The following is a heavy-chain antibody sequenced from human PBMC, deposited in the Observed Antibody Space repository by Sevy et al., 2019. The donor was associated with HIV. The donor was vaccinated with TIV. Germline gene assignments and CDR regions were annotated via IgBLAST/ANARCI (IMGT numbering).Heavy chain of an antibody. CDR2: IKQDESDK. J-gene: IGHJ4*02. CDR3: ARGNSGSFDY. Sequence: GGSLRLSCAASGFSFSSYWMHWVRQAPGKGLEWVANIKQDESDKYYAASVKGRFTISRDNAKNSVYLQMNSLRPEDTAIYYCARGNSGSFDYWGQGTLVTVSS. V-gene: IGHV3-7*03. D-gene: IGHD3-22*01. CDR1: GFSFSSYW.